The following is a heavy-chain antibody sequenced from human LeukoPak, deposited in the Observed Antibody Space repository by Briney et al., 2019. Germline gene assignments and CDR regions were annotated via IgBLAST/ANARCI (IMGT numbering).Heavy chain of an antibody. CDR3: AKDNTGSSWYNYYYGMDV. CDR2: ISWNSGSI. Sequence: GGSLRLSCAASGFTFDDYAMHWVRQAPGKGLEWVSGISWNSGSIGYADSVKGRFTISRDNAKNSLYLQMNSLRAEDTALYYCAKDNTGSSWYNYYYGMDVWGQGTTATVSS. D-gene: IGHD6-13*01. CDR1: GFTFDDYA. J-gene: IGHJ6*02. V-gene: IGHV3-9*01.